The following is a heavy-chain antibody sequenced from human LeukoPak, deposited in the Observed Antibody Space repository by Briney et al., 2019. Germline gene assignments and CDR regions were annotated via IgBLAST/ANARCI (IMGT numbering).Heavy chain of an antibody. Sequence: GASVKVSCKASGGTFSSYAISWVRQAPGQGLEWMGGIIPIFGTANYAQKFQGRVTMTEDTSTDTAYMELSSLRSEDTAVYYCATSDRLRRGLGYWGQGTLVTVSS. D-gene: IGHD6-19*01. CDR1: GGTFSSYA. CDR2: IIPIFGTA. J-gene: IGHJ4*02. V-gene: IGHV1-69*06. CDR3: ATSDRLRRGLGY.